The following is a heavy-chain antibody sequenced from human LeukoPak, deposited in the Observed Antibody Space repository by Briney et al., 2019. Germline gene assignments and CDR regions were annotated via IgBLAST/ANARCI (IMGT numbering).Heavy chain of an antibody. J-gene: IGHJ6*03. CDR1: GYTFNSYD. Sequence: GASVKVSCKASGYTFNSYDINWVRQATGQGLEWMGWMNPYSGNTGYAQKFQGRVTMTKNNSITTVYMELSSLRSEDTAVYYCARALSWTTESYYYMDVWGKGTTVTVSS. CDR2: MNPYSGNT. V-gene: IGHV1-8*01. D-gene: IGHD3/OR15-3a*01. CDR3: ARALSWTTESYYYMDV.